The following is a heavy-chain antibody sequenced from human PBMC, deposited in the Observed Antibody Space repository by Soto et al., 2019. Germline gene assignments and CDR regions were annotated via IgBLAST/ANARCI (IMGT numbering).Heavy chain of an antibody. Sequence: QVQLQQWGAGLLKPSETLSLTCAVYGGSFSAYYWSWIRQPPGKGLEWIGEINHSGSTNYTPSLKSRVTISVDTSKNQCSLKLTSVTAADTAVYYCARGRAGSISVYYYTMDVWGQGTTVTVSS. V-gene: IGHV4-34*01. CDR2: INHSGST. D-gene: IGHD2-2*01. J-gene: IGHJ6*02. CDR1: GGSFSAYY. CDR3: ARGRAGSISVYYYTMDV.